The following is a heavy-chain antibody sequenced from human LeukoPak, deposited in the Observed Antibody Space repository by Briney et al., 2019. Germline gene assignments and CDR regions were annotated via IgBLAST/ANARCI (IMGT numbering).Heavy chain of an antibody. D-gene: IGHD1-14*01. CDR2: INPSGGDT. CDR1: GYTFTSYF. CDR3: AREVLDNLRFDY. V-gene: IGHV1-46*01. Sequence: ASVKDSCKGTGYTFTSYFMHWVRQAPGQGLEWMGIINPSGGDTSYAQKFQGRLTMTRDTSTNTVYMELTSLRSEDTAVYYCAREVLDNLRFDYWGQGTLVTVSS. J-gene: IGHJ4*02.